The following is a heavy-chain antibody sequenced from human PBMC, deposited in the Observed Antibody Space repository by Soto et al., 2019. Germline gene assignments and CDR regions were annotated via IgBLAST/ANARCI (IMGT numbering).Heavy chain of an antibody. CDR2: IHTTDGA. CDR3: ARALSSAAGLYFDF. J-gene: IGHJ4*02. V-gene: IGHV4-4*07. D-gene: IGHD6-13*01. CDR1: GGSISSYY. Sequence: SETLSLTCTVSGGSISSYYWSWIRQPAGKGMEWIGRIHTTDGAKYNPSLKSRVTMSIDTSNNQFSLKLSSLTAADTAVYYCARALSSAAGLYFDFWGQGTLVTVSS.